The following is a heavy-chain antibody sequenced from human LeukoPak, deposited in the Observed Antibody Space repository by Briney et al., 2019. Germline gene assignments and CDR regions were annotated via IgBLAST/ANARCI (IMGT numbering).Heavy chain of an antibody. CDR1: GFTFSSYG. CDR3: AQVKSWFGELCY. J-gene: IGHJ4*02. D-gene: IGHD3-10*01. Sequence: PGGSLRLSCAASGFTFSSYGMHWVRQAPGKGLEWVAFIRYDGGNQYYADSVKGRFTISRDNSKNTMYLQMNSLRDEDTAVYYCAQVKSWFGELCYWGQGTLVTVSS. CDR2: IRYDGGNQ. V-gene: IGHV3-30*02.